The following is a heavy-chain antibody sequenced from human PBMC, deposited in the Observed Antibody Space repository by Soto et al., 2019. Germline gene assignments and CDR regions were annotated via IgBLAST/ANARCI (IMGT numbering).Heavy chain of an antibody. CDR1: GGSFSGYY. CDR3: ARGIYSSSSRGNDY. J-gene: IGHJ4*02. D-gene: IGHD6-6*01. CDR2: INHSGST. V-gene: IGHV4-34*01. Sequence: XETLSLPCAVYGGSFSGYYWSWIRQPPGKGLEWIGEINHSGSTNYNPSLKSRVTISVDTSKNQFSLKLSSVTAADTAVYYCARGIYSSSSRGNDYWGQGTLVTVSS.